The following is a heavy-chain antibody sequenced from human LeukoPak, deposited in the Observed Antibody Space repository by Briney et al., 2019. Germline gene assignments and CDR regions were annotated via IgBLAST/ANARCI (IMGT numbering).Heavy chain of an antibody. CDR2: ISSSSSYI. J-gene: IGHJ4*02. CDR1: GFTFSSYS. D-gene: IGHD2-15*01. CDR3: ARDYCSGGSCYPRFDY. V-gene: IGHV3-21*01. Sequence: KPGGSLRLSCAASGFTFSSYSMNWVRQAPGKGLEWVSSISSSSSYIHYADSVKGRFTISRDNAKNSLYLQMNSLRAEDTAVYYCARDYCSGGSCYPRFDYWGQGTLVTVSS.